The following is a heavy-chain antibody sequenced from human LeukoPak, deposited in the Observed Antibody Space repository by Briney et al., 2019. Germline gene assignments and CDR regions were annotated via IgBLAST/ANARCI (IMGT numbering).Heavy chain of an antibody. V-gene: IGHV4-39*01. Sequence: SETLSLTCTVSGGSISSSSYYWGWIRQPPGKGLEWIGSIYYSGSTYYNPCLKSRVTISVDTSKNQFSLKLSSVTAADTAVYYCARMAVYFLIPVRYFDYWGQGTLVTVSS. J-gene: IGHJ4*02. D-gene: IGHD2/OR15-2a*01. CDR2: IYYSGST. CDR1: GGSISSSSYY. CDR3: ARMAVYFLIPVRYFDY.